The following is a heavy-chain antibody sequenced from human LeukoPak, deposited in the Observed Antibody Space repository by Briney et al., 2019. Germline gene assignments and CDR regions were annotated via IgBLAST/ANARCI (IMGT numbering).Heavy chain of an antibody. V-gene: IGHV4-59*08. J-gene: IGHJ4*02. D-gene: IGHD3-9*01. CDR2: IYYSGST. CDR3: ARHNILTGYHNFDY. CDR1: GGSISTYY. Sequence: SETLSLTCTVSGGSISTYYWSWIRQPPGKGLEWIGYIYYSGSTTYNPSLKSRVTISVDKSKNQFSLKLSSVTAADTAVYYCARHNILTGYHNFDYWGQGTLVTVSS.